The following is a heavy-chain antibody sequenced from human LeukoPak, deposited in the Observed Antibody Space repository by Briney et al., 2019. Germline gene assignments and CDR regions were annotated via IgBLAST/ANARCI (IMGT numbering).Heavy chain of an antibody. J-gene: IGHJ4*02. Sequence: SETLSLTCTVSGYSISSGYYWGWIRQPPGKGLEWIGSIYHSGSTYYNPSLKSRVTISVDTSKNQFSLKLSSVTAADTAVYYCARGLWPDRDDYWGQGTLVTVSS. CDR1: GYSISSGYY. CDR2: IYHSGST. CDR3: ARGLWPDRDDY. D-gene: IGHD2/OR15-2a*01. V-gene: IGHV4-38-2*02.